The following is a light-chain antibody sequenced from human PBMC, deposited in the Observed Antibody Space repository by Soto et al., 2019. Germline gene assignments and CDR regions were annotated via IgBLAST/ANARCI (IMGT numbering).Light chain of an antibody. Sequence: EIVLTQSLGTLSLSPGERATFSCRASQSVSNSSLAWYHQKPGQAPRLLLFAASRRATGIPDTFSGSGSGTDFTLTISRLEPEDFAVYYCQVYGNSPMYTFGQGTKVDIK. CDR1: QSVSNSS. CDR2: AAS. J-gene: IGKJ2*01. CDR3: QVYGNSPMYT. V-gene: IGKV3-20*01.